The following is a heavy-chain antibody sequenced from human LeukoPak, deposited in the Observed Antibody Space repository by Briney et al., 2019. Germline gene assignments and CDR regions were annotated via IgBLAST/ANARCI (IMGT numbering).Heavy chain of an antibody. CDR3: ARPYYGSGGYYTYFDY. D-gene: IGHD3-10*01. CDR2: IYYSGST. J-gene: IGHJ4*02. CDR1: GGSISSSSYY. V-gene: IGHV4-39*01. Sequence: SETLSLTCTVSGGSISSSSYYWGWIRQPPGKGLEWIGSIYYSGSTYYNPSLKSRVTISVDTSKNQFSLKLSSVTAADTAVYYCARPYYGSGGYYTYFDYWGQGALVTVSS.